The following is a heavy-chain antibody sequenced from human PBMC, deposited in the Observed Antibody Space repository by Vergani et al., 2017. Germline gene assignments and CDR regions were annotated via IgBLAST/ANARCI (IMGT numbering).Heavy chain of an antibody. J-gene: IGHJ4*02. Sequence: QVQLVESGGGVVQRGGSLRLSCATSGSTFSDYDMQWIRQGPGKGLEFVAFIQFDGSNQYYADSVKGRFTLSRDFSKNTLYLQMNSLRTDDTATYYCAKHFRGWGIDYWGQGTQVIVSS. CDR3: AKHFRGWGIDY. CDR2: IQFDGSNQ. D-gene: IGHD3-16*01. V-gene: IGHV3-30*02. CDR1: GSTFSDYD.